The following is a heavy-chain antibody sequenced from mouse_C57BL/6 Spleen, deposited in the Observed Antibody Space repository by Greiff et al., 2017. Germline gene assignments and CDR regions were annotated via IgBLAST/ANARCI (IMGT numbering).Heavy chain of an antibody. Sequence: VQLHQSGPELVKPGASVKLSCKASGYTFTSYDINWVKQRPGQGLEWIGWIYPRDGSTKYNEKFKGKATLTVDTSSSTAYMELHSLTSEDSAVYFCARLDGSSPYYFDYWGQGTTLTVSS. D-gene: IGHD1-1*01. CDR2: IYPRDGST. V-gene: IGHV1-85*01. CDR3: ARLDGSSPYYFDY. CDR1: GYTFTSYD. J-gene: IGHJ2*01.